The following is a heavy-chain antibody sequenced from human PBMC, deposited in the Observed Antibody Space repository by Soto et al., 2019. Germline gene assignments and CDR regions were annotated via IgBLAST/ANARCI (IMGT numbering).Heavy chain of an antibody. CDR1: GYTLTELS. CDR3: ATIYSYGYGVDY. V-gene: IGHV1-24*01. Sequence: GASVKVSCKVSGYTLTELSMHCVRQAPGKGLEWMGGFDPEDGETIYAQKFQGRVTMTEDTSTDTAYMELSSLRSEDTAVYYCATIYSYGYGVDYWGQGTLVTSPQ. D-gene: IGHD5-18*01. J-gene: IGHJ4*02. CDR2: FDPEDGET.